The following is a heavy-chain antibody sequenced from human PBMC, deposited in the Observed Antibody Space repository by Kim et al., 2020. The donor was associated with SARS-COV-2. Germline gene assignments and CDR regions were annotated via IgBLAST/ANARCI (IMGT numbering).Heavy chain of an antibody. Sequence: GESLKISCKGSGYSFTSYWIGWVRQMPGKGLEWMGIIYPGDSDTRYSPSFQGQVTISADKSISTAYLQWSSLKASDTAMYYCARQFVPRDIVVVPAAIDAFDIWGQGTMVTVSS. J-gene: IGHJ3*02. CDR1: GYSFTSYW. D-gene: IGHD2-2*01. CDR3: ARQFVPRDIVVVPAAIDAFDI. V-gene: IGHV5-51*01. CDR2: IYPGDSDT.